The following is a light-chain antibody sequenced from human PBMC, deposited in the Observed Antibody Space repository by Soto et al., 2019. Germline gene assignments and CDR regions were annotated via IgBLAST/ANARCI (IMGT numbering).Light chain of an antibody. CDR2: GAS. J-gene: IGKJ1*01. CDR1: HSVSSSY. V-gene: IGKV3-15*01. CDR3: QQYNNWPPWT. Sequence: EIVLTQSPGTLSFSPGERATLSCRASHSVSSSYLAWYQQKPGQAPRLLIYGASTRATGIPARFSGSGSGTEFTLTISSLQSADFAVYYCQQYNNWPPWTFGQGTKVDIK.